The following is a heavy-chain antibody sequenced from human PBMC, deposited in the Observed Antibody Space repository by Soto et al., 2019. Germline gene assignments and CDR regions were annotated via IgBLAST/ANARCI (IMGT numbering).Heavy chain of an antibody. Sequence: PGGSLRLSCAASGFTFSSDPMHWVRQAPGKGLEWVSFITSASSYKYYGDSVKGRFTISRDNANNSLFLQMNSLRAEDTAVYYCAREVDHAFDIWGQGTMVTVSS. CDR1: GFTFSSDP. D-gene: IGHD2-2*01. J-gene: IGHJ3*02. CDR3: AREVDHAFDI. V-gene: IGHV3-21*01. CDR2: ITSASSYK.